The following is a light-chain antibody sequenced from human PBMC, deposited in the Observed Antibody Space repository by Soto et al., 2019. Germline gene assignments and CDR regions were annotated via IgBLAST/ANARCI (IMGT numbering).Light chain of an antibody. CDR2: EVS. CDR3: SSYTSSYTLGV. CDR1: SSDVGGYNY. V-gene: IGLV2-14*01. J-gene: IGLJ3*02. Sequence: QSALTQPASVSGSPGQSITISCTGTSSDVGGYNYVSWYQQHPGKAPKLMIYEVSNRPSGVSNRFSGSKSGNTASLTISGLQAEDEADYYCSSYTSSYTLGVFGGGTKVTVL.